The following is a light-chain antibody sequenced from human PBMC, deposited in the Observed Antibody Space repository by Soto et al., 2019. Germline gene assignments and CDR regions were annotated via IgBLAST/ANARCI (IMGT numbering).Light chain of an antibody. CDR3: GSYAGNNLYVL. CDR2: EIN. V-gene: IGLV2-8*01. CDR1: SSDVGGYNY. J-gene: IGLJ2*01. Sequence: QYALTQPPSASGSPGQSVTISCTGTSSDVGGYNYVSWYQQHPGKAPKLMIYEINKRPSGVPDRFSGSKSGNAASLTVSGLQAEDEADYYCGSYAGNNLYVLFGGGTKLTVL.